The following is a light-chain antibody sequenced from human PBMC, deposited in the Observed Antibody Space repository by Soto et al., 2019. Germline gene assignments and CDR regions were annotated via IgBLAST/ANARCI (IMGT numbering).Light chain of an antibody. Sequence: QSALTQPASVSGSPGQSITISCTGTSSDVGGYNYVSWYQHHPGKAPKVMIYEVSNRPSGISNRFSGSKAGNTASLTISGLQAEDEADYYCSSYTSSSTLVFGGGTKVTVL. J-gene: IGLJ2*01. V-gene: IGLV2-14*01. CDR2: EVS. CDR1: SSDVGGYNY. CDR3: SSYTSSSTLV.